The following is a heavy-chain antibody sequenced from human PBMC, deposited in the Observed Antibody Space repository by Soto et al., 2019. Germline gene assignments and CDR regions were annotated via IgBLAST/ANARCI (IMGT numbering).Heavy chain of an antibody. CDR3: ASPRDGTYLHDAFDI. J-gene: IGHJ3*02. V-gene: IGHV3-66*01. CDR1: GFTVSSNY. Sequence: GGSLRLSCAASGFTVSSNYMSWVRQAPGKGLDWVSFIYSSGSTFYADSVKGRFTISRDNSKSTLYLQMNSLRAEDTAVYYCASPRDGTYLHDAFDIWGQGTMVTVSS. CDR2: IYSSGST. D-gene: IGHD1-26*01.